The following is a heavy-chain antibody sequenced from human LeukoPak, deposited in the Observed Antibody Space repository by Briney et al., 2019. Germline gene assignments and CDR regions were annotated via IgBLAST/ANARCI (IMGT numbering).Heavy chain of an antibody. Sequence: SETLSLTCAVYGGSFSGYYWSWSRHPPGKGLEWFGDSDHSGSTNYTPSVKSRVTISVDTSKNQLSLKLSSVTAADTAVYYCARGPGGSYFVGWGRGTLVTVSS. D-gene: IGHD1-26*01. CDR2: SDHSGST. CDR3: ARGPGGSYFVG. V-gene: IGHV4-34*01. J-gene: IGHJ4*02. CDR1: GGSFSGYY.